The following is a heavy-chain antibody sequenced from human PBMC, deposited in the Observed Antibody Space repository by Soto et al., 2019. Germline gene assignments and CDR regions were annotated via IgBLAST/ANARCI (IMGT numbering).Heavy chain of an antibody. CDR2: IYHSGST. CDR3: ARGFGTTVVTRRWFDP. Sequence: SETLSLTCAVYGGSFSGYYWTWIRQPPGKGLEWIGEIYHSGSTNYNPSLKSRVTISVDKSKNQFSLKLSSVTAADTAVYYCARGFGTTVVTRRWFDPWGQGTLVTVSS. J-gene: IGHJ5*02. V-gene: IGHV4-34*01. CDR1: GGSFSGYY. D-gene: IGHD4-17*01.